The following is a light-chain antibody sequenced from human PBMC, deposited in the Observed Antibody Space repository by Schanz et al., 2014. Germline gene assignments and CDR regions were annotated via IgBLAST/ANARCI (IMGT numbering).Light chain of an antibody. CDR3: QQFGNSLST. CDR1: QSVDKS. J-gene: IGKJ1*01. V-gene: IGKV3-11*01. CDR2: DAS. Sequence: EIVLTQSPDTLSLSPGERATLSCRASQSVDKSLAWYQQKPGQAPRLLIYDASNRATGIPARFSGSGSGTDFTLTISRLETEDFAVYYCQQFGNSLSTFGQGTQV.